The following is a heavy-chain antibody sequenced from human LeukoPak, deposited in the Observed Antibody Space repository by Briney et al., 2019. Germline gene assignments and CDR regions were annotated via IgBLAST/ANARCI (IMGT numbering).Heavy chain of an antibody. CDR3: ARVRGYGSGSPYYYYYYMDV. V-gene: IGHV1-2*02. CDR1: VYTFTVYY. Sequence: ASVRVSSMPSVYTFTVYYIHWVRQAPGQGLEWMGWINLNSGRTNYAQTLQGRVTMPTDPSTRTAYMELRSLRSDDTAVYYCARVRGYGSGSPYYYYYYMDVWGKGTTVTVS. CDR2: INLNSGRT. D-gene: IGHD3-10*01. J-gene: IGHJ6*03.